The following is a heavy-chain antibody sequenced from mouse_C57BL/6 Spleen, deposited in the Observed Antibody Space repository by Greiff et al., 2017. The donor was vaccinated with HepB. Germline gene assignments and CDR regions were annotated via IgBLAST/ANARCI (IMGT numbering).Heavy chain of an antibody. D-gene: IGHD2-5*01. CDR1: GYTFTSYW. CDR2: IDPSDSET. J-gene: IGHJ2*01. V-gene: IGHV1-52*01. Sequence: QVQLQQPGAELVRPGSSVKLSCKASGYTFTSYWMHWVKQRPIQGLEWIGNIDPSDSETHYNQKFKDKATLTVDKSSSTAYMQLSSLTSEDSAVYYCARGSNYYFYYFAYWRQGTTLTVSS. CDR3: ARGSNYYFYYFAY.